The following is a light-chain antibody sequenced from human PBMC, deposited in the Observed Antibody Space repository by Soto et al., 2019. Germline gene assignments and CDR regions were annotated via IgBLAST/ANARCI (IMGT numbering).Light chain of an antibody. V-gene: IGLV2-14*01. CDR1: SSDVGGYDY. CDR2: DVT. CDR3: TSTASINTSV. J-gene: IGLJ1*01. Sequence: QSGLTQPASVSGSPGQSTTISCTGTSSDVGGYDYVSWYQQHPGKAPKLMIYDVTNRPSGVSNRFSGSKSGNTASLTISGLQAEDDAVNYCTSTASINTSVLGTDPKSTV.